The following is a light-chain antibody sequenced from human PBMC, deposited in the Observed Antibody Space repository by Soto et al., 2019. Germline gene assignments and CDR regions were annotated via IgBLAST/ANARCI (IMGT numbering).Light chain of an antibody. Sequence: QSVLTQPRSVSGSPGQSVTISCTGTSSDVGGYNYVSWYQQHPGKAPKVMIYDVSRRPSGVPDRFSGSKSGNTASLTIFGLQAEDEADYYCCSYAASYTYWVFGGGTKVTVL. CDR3: CSYAASYTYWV. V-gene: IGLV2-11*01. CDR1: SSDVGGYNY. J-gene: IGLJ3*02. CDR2: DVS.